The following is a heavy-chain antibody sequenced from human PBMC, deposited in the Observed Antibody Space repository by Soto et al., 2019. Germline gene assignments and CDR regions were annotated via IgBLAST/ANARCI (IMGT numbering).Heavy chain of an antibody. J-gene: IGHJ4*02. CDR2: IYYTGST. D-gene: IGHD4-17*01. V-gene: IGHV4-59*01. Sequence: PSETLSLTCIVSGSSISPFYWSWIRQPPGRGLEWIGYIYYTGSTKYNPSLKSRVTLSLGTSRNQLSLKLSSVTAADTAVYFCTRVGGYYGDYPNFDYWGPGTLVTVSS. CDR1: GSSISPFY. CDR3: TRVGGYYGDYPNFDY.